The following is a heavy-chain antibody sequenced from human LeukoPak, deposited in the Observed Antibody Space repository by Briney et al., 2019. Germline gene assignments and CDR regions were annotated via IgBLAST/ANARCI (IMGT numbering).Heavy chain of an antibody. CDR2: ITSSSTTK. V-gene: IGHV3-48*02. J-gene: IGHJ4*02. Sequence: PGGSLRLSCTASGFTFSSHIMNWVRQAPGKGLEWVSFITSSSTTKHCADSVKGRFTISRDNAKNSLYLQMNSLRDEDTAVYYCARGRGDYAPELDYWGQGTLVTVSS. D-gene: IGHD4-17*01. CDR3: ARGRGDYAPELDY. CDR1: GFTFSSHI.